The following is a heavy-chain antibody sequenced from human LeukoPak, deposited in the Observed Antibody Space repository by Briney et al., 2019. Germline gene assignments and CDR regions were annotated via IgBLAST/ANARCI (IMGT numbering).Heavy chain of an antibody. CDR2: IYYSGST. CDR1: GGSISSYY. D-gene: IGHD3-10*01. CDR3: ARVLRTYGSGSYDAFDI. V-gene: IGHV4-59*12. Sequence: SETLSLTCTVSGGSISSYYWNWIRKPPGTGLERIGYIYYSGSTNYNPSLKSRVTISVDTSKNQFSLKLSSVTAADTAVYYCARVLRTYGSGSYDAFDIWGQGTMVTVSS. J-gene: IGHJ3*02.